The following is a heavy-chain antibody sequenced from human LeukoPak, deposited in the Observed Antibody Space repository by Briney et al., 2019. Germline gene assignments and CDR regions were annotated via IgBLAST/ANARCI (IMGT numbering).Heavy chain of an antibody. V-gene: IGHV1-2*07. CDR3: ARDTVAWDFDF. J-gene: IGHJ4*02. D-gene: IGHD4-23*01. Sequence: ASVRGSCKASGYTFTDYYLHWVRQAPGQGFECMGWINPNTGVTDYAHKFQGRVTMTKDTSISTAYMELSSLKSDDTAVYYCARDTVAWDFDFWGQGTLVTVSS. CDR1: GYTFTDYY. CDR2: INPNTGVT.